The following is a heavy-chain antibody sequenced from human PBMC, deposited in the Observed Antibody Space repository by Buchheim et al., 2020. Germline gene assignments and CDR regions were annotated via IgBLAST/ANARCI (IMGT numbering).Heavy chain of an antibody. J-gene: IGHJ4*02. CDR2: IWHDGSIK. V-gene: IGHV3-33*08. CDR3: ARGSSVGFYYFDY. D-gene: IGHD1-26*01. Sequence: QVQLVESGGGVVQPGGSLRLSCAASGFTFNTYGMNWVRQAPGKGLEWLALIWHDGSIKYYGDSVKGRFTISRDNSKNTLFLQMNSLRAEDTAVYYCARGSSVGFYYFDYWGQGTL. CDR1: GFTFNTYG.